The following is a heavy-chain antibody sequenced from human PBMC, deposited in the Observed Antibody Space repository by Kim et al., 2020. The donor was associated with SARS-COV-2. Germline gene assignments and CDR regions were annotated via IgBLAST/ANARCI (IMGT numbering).Heavy chain of an antibody. CDR1: GGSFSGYY. CDR2: INHSGST. Sequence: SETLSLTCAVYGGSFSGYYWSWIRQPPGKGLEWIGEINHSGSTNYNPSLKSRVTISVDTSKNQFSLKLSSVTAADTAVYYCARGRCSGGSCYSRFNYYYYGMDVWGQGTTVTVSS. J-gene: IGHJ6*02. D-gene: IGHD2-15*01. CDR3: ARGRCSGGSCYSRFNYYYYGMDV. V-gene: IGHV4-34*01.